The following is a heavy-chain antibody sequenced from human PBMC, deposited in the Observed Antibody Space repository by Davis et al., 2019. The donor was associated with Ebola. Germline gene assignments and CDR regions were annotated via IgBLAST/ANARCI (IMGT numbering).Heavy chain of an antibody. CDR2: INPNSGNT. J-gene: IGHJ6*04. Sequence: ASVKVSCKASGYTFTGYYMHWVRQAPGQGLEWMGRINPNSGNTGYAQKFQGRVTMTRNISISTAYMELSSLRSEDTAVYYCARGTLWFGELLATSYGMDVWGKGTTVTVSS. D-gene: IGHD3-10*01. CDR3: ARGTLWFGELLATSYGMDV. V-gene: IGHV1-8*02. CDR1: GYTFTGYY.